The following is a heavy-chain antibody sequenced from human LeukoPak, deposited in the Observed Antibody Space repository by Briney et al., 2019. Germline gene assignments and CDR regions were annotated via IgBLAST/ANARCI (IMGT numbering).Heavy chain of an antibody. CDR3: AITMVRGVMRSGIDY. Sequence: ASVKVSCKASGYTFTSYGISWVRQAPGQGLEWMGWISAYNGNTNYAQKLQGRVTMTTDTSTSTAYMELRSLRPDDTAVYYCAITMVRGVMRSGIDYWGQGTLVTVSS. D-gene: IGHD3-10*01. V-gene: IGHV1-18*01. CDR2: ISAYNGNT. J-gene: IGHJ4*02. CDR1: GYTFTSYG.